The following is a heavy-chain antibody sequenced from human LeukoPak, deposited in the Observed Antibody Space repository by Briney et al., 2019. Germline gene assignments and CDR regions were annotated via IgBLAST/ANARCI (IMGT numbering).Heavy chain of an antibody. CDR2: ISYDGSNI. Sequence: GGSLRLSCAASGFTLSSYAMNWVRQAPGKGLEWVALISYDGSNIYYSDSVQGRFTISRDKSNNTLHLQMNSLTPEDTAVYYCAKDLGTSWYDGGNFDFWGQGILVTVHS. J-gene: IGHJ4*02. V-gene: IGHV3-30*18. D-gene: IGHD6-13*01. CDR1: GFTLSSYA. CDR3: AKDLGTSWYDGGNFDF.